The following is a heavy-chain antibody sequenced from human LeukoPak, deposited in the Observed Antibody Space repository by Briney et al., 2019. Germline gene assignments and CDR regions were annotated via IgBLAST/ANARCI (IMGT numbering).Heavy chain of an antibody. CDR3: ASDLRSYYDSSGYQGALDI. J-gene: IGHJ3*02. D-gene: IGHD3-22*01. CDR1: GGTFSSYA. V-gene: IGHV1-69*04. Sequence: ASVKVSCKASGGTFSSYAICWVRQAPGQGLEWMGRIIPILGIANYAQKFQDRVTISTDESTSTVYMDLSSLRSEDTAVYYCASDLRSYYDSSGYQGALDIWGQGTMVTVSS. CDR2: IIPILGIA.